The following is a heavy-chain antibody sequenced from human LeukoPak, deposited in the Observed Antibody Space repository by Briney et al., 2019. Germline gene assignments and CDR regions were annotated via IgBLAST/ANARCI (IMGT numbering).Heavy chain of an antibody. CDR2: IYYSGST. Sequence: KPSETLSLTCTVSGGSISSYYWSWIRQPPGKGLEWIGYIYYSGSTNYNPSLKSRVTISVDTSKNQFSLKLSSVTAADTAVYYCARGSRGYSYEIDYWGQGTLVTVSS. CDR1: GGSISSYY. V-gene: IGHV4-59*01. CDR3: ARGSRGYSYEIDY. J-gene: IGHJ4*02. D-gene: IGHD5-18*01.